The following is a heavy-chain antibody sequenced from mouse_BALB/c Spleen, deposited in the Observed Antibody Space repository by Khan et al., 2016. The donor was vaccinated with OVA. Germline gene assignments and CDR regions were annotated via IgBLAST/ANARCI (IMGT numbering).Heavy chain of an antibody. D-gene: IGHD3-3*01. CDR2: ISSGSSTI. CDR3: ARREGLYAMAY. V-gene: IGHV5-17*02. Sequence: EVELVESGGGLVQPGGSRKLSCAASGFTFSSFGMHWVRQAPEKGLEWVAYISSGSSTIYYADTVKGRFTISRENPKNTLSLQMTSLRSEDTAMYYCARREGLYAMAYWGQGTSVTVSA. J-gene: IGHJ4*01. CDR1: GFTFSSFG.